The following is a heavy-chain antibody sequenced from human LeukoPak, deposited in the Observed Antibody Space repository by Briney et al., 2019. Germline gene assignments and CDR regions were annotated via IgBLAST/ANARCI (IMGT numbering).Heavy chain of an antibody. CDR1: GGSISSYY. J-gene: IGHJ3*02. D-gene: IGHD3-22*01. V-gene: IGHV4-59*01. CDR2: IYYSGST. Sequence: SETLSLTCTVSGGSISSYYWSWIRQPPGKGLEWIGYIYYSGSTNYNPSLKSRVTISVDTSKNQFSLKLSSVTAADTAVYYCARDRGTIIVDAFDIWGQGTMVTVSS. CDR3: ARDRGTIIVDAFDI.